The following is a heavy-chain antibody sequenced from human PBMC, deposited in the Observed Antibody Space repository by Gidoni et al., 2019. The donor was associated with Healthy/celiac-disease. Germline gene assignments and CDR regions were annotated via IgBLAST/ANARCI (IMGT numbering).Heavy chain of an antibody. CDR1: GYTFTGYY. CDR3: ARDTLDTMIVVVIPDAFDI. CDR2: INPNSGGT. J-gene: IGHJ3*02. V-gene: IGHV1-2*02. D-gene: IGHD3-22*01. Sequence: QVQLVQSGAEVKKPGASVKVSCKASGYTFTGYYMHWVRQAPGQGLEWMGWINPNSGGTNYAQKFQGRVNMTRDTSISTAYMELSRLRSDDTAVYYCARDTLDTMIVVVIPDAFDIWGQGTMVTVSS.